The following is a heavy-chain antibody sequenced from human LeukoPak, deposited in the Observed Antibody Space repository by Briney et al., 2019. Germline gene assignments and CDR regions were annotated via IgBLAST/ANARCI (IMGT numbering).Heavy chain of an antibody. D-gene: IGHD3-3*01. CDR2: IYTGGST. V-gene: IGHV4-4*07. CDR3: ARGNDFWSGYYSRGWFDP. J-gene: IGHJ5*02. CDR1: GGSISSYY. Sequence: PSETLSLTCTVSGGSISSYYWSWIRQPAGKGLEWIGRIYTGGSTNYNPSLKSRVTMSVDTSKNQFSLKLSSVTAADTAVYYCARGNDFWSGYYSRGWFDPWGQGTLVTVSS.